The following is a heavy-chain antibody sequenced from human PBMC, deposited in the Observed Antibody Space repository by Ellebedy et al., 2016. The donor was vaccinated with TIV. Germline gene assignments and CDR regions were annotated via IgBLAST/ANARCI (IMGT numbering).Heavy chain of an antibody. CDR3: ARDWGGNWFDP. D-gene: IGHD2-21*01. CDR1: GGSISSYY. Sequence: MPSETLSLTCTVSGGSISSYYWSWIRQPPGKGLEWIGYVSYSGSTNYNPSLKSRVTMSVATSKNQFSLRLNSVTAADTAVYYCARDWGGNWFDPWGRGSLVTVSS. J-gene: IGHJ5*02. V-gene: IGHV4-59*01. CDR2: VSYSGST.